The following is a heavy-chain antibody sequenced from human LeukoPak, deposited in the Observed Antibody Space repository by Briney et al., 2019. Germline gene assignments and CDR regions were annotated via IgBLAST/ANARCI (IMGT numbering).Heavy chain of an antibody. J-gene: IGHJ5*02. CDR2: ISSSGSTI. V-gene: IGHV3-11*01. CDR1: GFTFSDYY. D-gene: IGHD5-18*01. CDR3: ARDAYGYLLNWFDP. Sequence: GGSLRLSCAASGFTFSDYYMSWIRQAPGKGLEWVSYISSSGSTIYYADSAKGRFTISRDNAKNSLYLQMNSLRAEDTAVYYCARDAYGYLLNWFDPWGQGTLGTVSS.